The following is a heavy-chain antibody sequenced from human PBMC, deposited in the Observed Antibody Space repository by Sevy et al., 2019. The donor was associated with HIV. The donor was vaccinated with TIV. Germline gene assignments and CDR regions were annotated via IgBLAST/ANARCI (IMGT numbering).Heavy chain of an antibody. CDR3: AKVASPDVLRFLEWLPKGY. Sequence: GGSLRLSCAASRFSFSVYAMHWVRQDPGRGLEWVAVISQDGIEKFYAGSVKGRFTSSRDNSKNMLYLQMNSLRPDDTAVYYCAKVASPDVLRFLEWLPKGYWGQGTLVTVSS. CDR2: ISQDGIEK. V-gene: IGHV3-30*04. D-gene: IGHD3-3*01. CDR1: RFSFSVYA. J-gene: IGHJ4*02.